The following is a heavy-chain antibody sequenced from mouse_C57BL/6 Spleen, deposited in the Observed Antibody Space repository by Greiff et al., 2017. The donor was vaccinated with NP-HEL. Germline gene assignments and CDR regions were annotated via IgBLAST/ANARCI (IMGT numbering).Heavy chain of an antibody. D-gene: IGHD2-4*01. J-gene: IGHJ2*01. Sequence: VESEGGLVQPGSSMKLSCTASGFTFSDYYMAWVRQVPEKGLEWVANINYDGSSTYYLDSLKSRFIISRDNAKNILYLQMSSLKSEDTATYYCAKIYYDYDGDYFDYWGQGTTLTVSS. CDR2: INYDGSST. CDR1: GFTFSDYY. V-gene: IGHV5-16*01. CDR3: AKIYYDYDGDYFDY.